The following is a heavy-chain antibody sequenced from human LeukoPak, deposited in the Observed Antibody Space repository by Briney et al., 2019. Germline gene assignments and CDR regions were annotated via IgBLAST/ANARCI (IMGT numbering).Heavy chain of an antibody. CDR3: ARHSGYALYNWFDP. J-gene: IGHJ5*02. CDR1: GGSLSSANYY. V-gene: IGHV4-39*01. Sequence: SETLSLTCTVSGGSLSSANYYWAWNRQPPGKGLEWIASISYSGSTYYNPSLKSRVTISVDTSKNQFSLRLSSVTAADTAVYYCARHSGYALYNWFDPWGQGTLVTVSS. D-gene: IGHD5-12*01. CDR2: ISYSGST.